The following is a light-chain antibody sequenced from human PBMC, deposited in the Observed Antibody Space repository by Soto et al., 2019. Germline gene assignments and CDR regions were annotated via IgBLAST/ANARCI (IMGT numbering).Light chain of an antibody. V-gene: IGKV3D-15*01. J-gene: IGKJ4*01. Sequence: EIVLKHSPSTLSVPPGERATLSCRASQIIRSIHVACSQQKPGQTPRLLIYGISNSATGSPDRLSGSGSGTEFTLTISSLPSAESAVYYCDEHSAWPFTIGGGTKVEIK. CDR3: DEHSAWPFT. CDR2: GIS. CDR1: QIIRSIH.